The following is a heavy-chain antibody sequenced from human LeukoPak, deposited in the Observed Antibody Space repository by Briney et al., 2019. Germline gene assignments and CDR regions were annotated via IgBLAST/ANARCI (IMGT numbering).Heavy chain of an antibody. CDR1: GFTFSSYG. CDR2: ISYDGSNK. J-gene: IGHJ3*02. Sequence: GGSLRLSCAASGFTFSSYGMHWVRQAPGKGLEWVAVISYDGSNKYYADSVKGRFTISRDNSKNTLYLQMNSLRAEDTAVYYCARDINGGSFRWAFDIWGQGTMVTVSS. V-gene: IGHV3-30*03. CDR3: ARDINGGSFRWAFDI. D-gene: IGHD4-23*01.